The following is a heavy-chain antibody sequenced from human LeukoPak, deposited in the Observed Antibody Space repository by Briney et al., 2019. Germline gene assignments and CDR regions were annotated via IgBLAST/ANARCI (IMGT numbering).Heavy chain of an antibody. CDR2: ISYDGSNK. Sequence: PGGSLRLSCAASGFTFSSYAMHWVRQAPGKGLEWVAVISYDGSNKYYADSVKGRFTISRDTSKNIVNLQMNSLRLEDTALLGLLWWSLMLWKFINGHFDDWGQGTLVTVSS. V-gene: IGHV3-30-3*01. CDR3: LWWSLMLWKFINGHFDD. J-gene: IGHJ4*02. CDR1: GFTFSSYA. D-gene: IGHD2-21*01.